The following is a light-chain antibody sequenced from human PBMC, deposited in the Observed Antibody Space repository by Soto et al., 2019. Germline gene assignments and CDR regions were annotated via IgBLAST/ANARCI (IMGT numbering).Light chain of an antibody. V-gene: IGKV3-15*01. J-gene: IGKJ1*01. CDR3: QEYNSWPRT. CDR1: QSVRSN. CDR2: GAS. Sequence: EIVMTQPPATLSMSPWEIATLSCRASQSVRSNLAWYQQKPGQAPRLHIYGASTRATGVPAGFSGSGSGTEFTLTISSLQSEDFVVYHCQEYNSWPRTFCQGTKVDI.